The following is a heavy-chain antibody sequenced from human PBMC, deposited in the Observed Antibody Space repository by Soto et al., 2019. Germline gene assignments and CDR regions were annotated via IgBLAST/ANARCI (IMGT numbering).Heavy chain of an antibody. CDR3: ASSEYYYYGMDV. J-gene: IGHJ6*02. CDR2: INPSGGST. V-gene: IGHV1-46*01. Sequence: QVQLVQSGAEVKKPGASVKVSCKASGYTFTSYYMHWVRQAPGQGLEWMGIINPSGGSTSYAQKVRGRVTMTRDTSTSTVYMELSSLRSEDTAVYYCASSEYYYYGMDVWGQGTTVTVSS. CDR1: GYTFTSYY.